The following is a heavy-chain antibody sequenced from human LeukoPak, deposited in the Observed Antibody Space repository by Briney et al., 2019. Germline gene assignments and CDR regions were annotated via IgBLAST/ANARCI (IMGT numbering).Heavy chain of an antibody. D-gene: IGHD6-13*01. V-gene: IGHV3-23*01. J-gene: IGHJ4*02. CDR2: ISGSGDST. CDR1: GFTVSSNY. Sequence: GGSLRLSCAASGFTVSSNYMSWVRQAPGKGLEWVSAISGSGDSTYCGDSVKGRFTISRDNSKNTLYLQMNSLRAEDTAVYYCAKTRPLDSSSWSHGDYWGQGTLVTVSS. CDR3: AKTRPLDSSSWSHGDY.